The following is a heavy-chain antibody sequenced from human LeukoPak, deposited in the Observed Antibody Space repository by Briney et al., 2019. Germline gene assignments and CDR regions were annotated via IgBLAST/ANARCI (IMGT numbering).Heavy chain of an antibody. D-gene: IGHD2-15*01. CDR3: ARGPRLHYYYYGMDV. Sequence: GGSLRLSCAASGFTFSSYAMSWVRQAPGKGLEWVSAISGSGGSTYYADSVKGRFTISRDNAKNSLYLQMNSLRAEDTAVYYCARGPRLHYYYYGMDVWGQGTTVTVSS. V-gene: IGHV3-23*01. CDR1: GFTFSSYA. J-gene: IGHJ6*02. CDR2: ISGSGGST.